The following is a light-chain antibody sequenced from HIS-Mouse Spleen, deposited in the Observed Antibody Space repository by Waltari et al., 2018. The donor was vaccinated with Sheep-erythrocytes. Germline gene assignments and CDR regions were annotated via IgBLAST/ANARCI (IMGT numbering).Light chain of an antibody. CDR3: CSYAGSYNHV. J-gene: IGLJ1*01. CDR1: SSAVGGYNY. Sequence: QSALTQPRSVSGSPGQSVPISYTGTSSAVGGYNYVSWYQQHPGKAPKPMIYDVSKRPSGVPDRFSGSKSGNTASLTISGLQAEDEADYYCCSYAGSYNHVFATGTKVTVL. CDR2: DVS. V-gene: IGLV2-11*01.